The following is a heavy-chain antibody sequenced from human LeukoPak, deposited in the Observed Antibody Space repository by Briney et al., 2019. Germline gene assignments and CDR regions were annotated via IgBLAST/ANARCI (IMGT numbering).Heavy chain of an antibody. J-gene: IGHJ4*02. D-gene: IGHD6-13*01. Sequence: SETLSLTCTVSGGSITSSAYSWGWIRQPPGKGLDWIGNIYDSGNAYYNPSLKSRVTISGDTPKNQFSLKMNSVTAADTAVYYCARQYGPGYSSTWYFDHWGQGTLVTVSS. CDR2: IYDSGNA. V-gene: IGHV4-39*01. CDR3: ARQYGPGYSSTWYFDH. CDR1: GGSITSSAYS.